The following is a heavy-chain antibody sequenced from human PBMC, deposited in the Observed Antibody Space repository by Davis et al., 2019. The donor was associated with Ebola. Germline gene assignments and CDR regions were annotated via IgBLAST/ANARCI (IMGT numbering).Heavy chain of an antibody. V-gene: IGHV6-1*01. D-gene: IGHD5-12*01. CDR2: TYYSSKWYN. CDR1: GDGVSSGSTG. Sequence: HSLTLSLTCAISGDGVSSGSTGWTWSRQSPSRGLEWLGRTYYSSKWYNDYAVSVSSRMTVNPDTSKNQFSLQLSSVTPEDTAVYYCARGWLRTGFDYWGQGILVTVSS. CDR3: ARGWLRTGFDY. J-gene: IGHJ4*02.